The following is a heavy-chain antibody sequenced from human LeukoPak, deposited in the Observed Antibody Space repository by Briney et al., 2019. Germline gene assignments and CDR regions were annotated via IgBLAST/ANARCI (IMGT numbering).Heavy chain of an antibody. V-gene: IGHV3-7*04. CDR2: IKQDGSEK. J-gene: IGHJ4*02. Sequence: VGSLRLSCAASGFTFSSYWMSWVRQAPGKGLEWVANIKQDGSEKYHVDSVKGRFTISRDNAKNSLYLQMNSLRAEDTAVYYCARAYGSGSYSLSPDYWGQGTLVTVSS. CDR1: GFTFSSYW. D-gene: IGHD3-10*01. CDR3: ARAYGSGSYSLSPDY.